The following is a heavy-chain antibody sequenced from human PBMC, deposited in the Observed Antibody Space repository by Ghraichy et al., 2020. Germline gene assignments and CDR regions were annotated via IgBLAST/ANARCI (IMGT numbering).Heavy chain of an antibody. CDR2: INHSGST. CDR3: AREGNSLVRGVILY. J-gene: IGHJ4*02. V-gene: IGHV4-34*01. CDR1: GGSFSGYY. Sequence: SETLSLTCAVYGGSFSGYYWSWIRQPPGKGLEWIGEINHSGSTNYNPSLKSRVTISVDTSKNQFSLKLSSVTAADTAVYYCAREGNSLVRGVILYWGQGTLVTVSS. D-gene: IGHD3-10*01.